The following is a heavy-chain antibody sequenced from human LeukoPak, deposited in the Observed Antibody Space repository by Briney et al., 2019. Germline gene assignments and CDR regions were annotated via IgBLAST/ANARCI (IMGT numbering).Heavy chain of an antibody. CDR2: ITSSGPHT. CDR3: GHPELP. D-gene: IGHD1-1*01. J-gene: IGHJ4*02. Sequence: GGSLRLSCAASGFTFSSYTMLWVRESPGKGLEWVSGITSSGPHTYYVDSVKGRFTISRDNSKNMLYVQMTSLRAEDTAVYYCGHPELPWGQGTLVTVSS. CDR1: GFTFSSYT. V-gene: IGHV3-23*01.